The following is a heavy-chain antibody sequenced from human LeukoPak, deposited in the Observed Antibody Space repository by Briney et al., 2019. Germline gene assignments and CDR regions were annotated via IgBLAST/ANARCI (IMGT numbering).Heavy chain of an antibody. J-gene: IGHJ4*01. CDR2: ISSSSNTI. V-gene: IGHV3-48*01. D-gene: IGHD6-13*01. CDR1: GFTFSSYS. CDR3: ANGGISWGYSDY. Sequence: GGSLRLSCAASGFTFSSYSMNWVRQAPGKGLEWVSYISSSSNTIYYADSVKGRFTISRDNSKNTLYLQMNSLRAEDTAVYYCANGGISWGYSDYWGXXTLVTVSS.